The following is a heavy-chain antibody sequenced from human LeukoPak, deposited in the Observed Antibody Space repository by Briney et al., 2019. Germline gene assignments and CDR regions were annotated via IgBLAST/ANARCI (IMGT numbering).Heavy chain of an antibody. V-gene: IGHV4-59*08. CDR2: IYYSGST. CDR1: GGSISSYY. CDR3: ARWRHDAFDI. Sequence: SETLSLTCTVSGGSISSYYWSWIRQPPGKGLEWIGYIYYSGSTSYNPSLKSRVTISVDTSKSQFSLKLRSVTAADTAVYYCARWRHDAFDIWGQGTMVTVSS. J-gene: IGHJ3*02.